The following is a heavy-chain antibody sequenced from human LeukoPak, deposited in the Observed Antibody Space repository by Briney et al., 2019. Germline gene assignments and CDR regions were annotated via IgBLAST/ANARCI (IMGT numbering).Heavy chain of an antibody. J-gene: IGHJ4*02. CDR2: INPNSGGA. Sequence: ASVKVSCKASGYTFTDYYMHWVRQAPGQGLEWMGWINPNSGGANYAQKFQGRVTMTRDTSITTAYMELSSLRSDDAAVFYCARGGKLDASGWDFLDYWGQGTLVTVSS. V-gene: IGHV1-2*02. CDR3: ARGGKLDASGWDFLDY. D-gene: IGHD6-19*01. CDR1: GYTFTDYY.